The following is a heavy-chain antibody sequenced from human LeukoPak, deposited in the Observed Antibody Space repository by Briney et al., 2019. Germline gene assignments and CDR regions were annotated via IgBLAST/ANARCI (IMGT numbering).Heavy chain of an antibody. D-gene: IGHD3-10*01. V-gene: IGHV3-30*02. CDR3: AKDIIRDLWFGES. J-gene: IGHJ5*02. Sequence: GGSLRLSCAASAFTFSSHWMSWVRQAPGKGLQGLACILYVGGETYYADSVKGRFTISRDNSKKKLYLQMNRLRVEDTAIYYCAKDIIRDLWFGESWGQGTLVTVSS. CDR1: AFTFSSHW. CDR2: ILYVGGET.